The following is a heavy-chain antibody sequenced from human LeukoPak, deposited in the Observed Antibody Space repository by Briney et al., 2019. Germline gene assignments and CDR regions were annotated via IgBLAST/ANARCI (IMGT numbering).Heavy chain of an antibody. CDR3: VKGYGSGKFYMDV. V-gene: IGHV3-30*02. CDR1: GFTFSSYG. CDR2: IWYDGTDK. Sequence: PGGSLRLSCAASGFTFSSYGMHWVRQAPGKGLEWVAFIWYDGTDKYYADSVRGRFTISRDNSKSTVSLQVNSLRPEDTAVYYCVKGYGSGKFYMDVWGKGTTVTISS. D-gene: IGHD3-10*01. J-gene: IGHJ6*03.